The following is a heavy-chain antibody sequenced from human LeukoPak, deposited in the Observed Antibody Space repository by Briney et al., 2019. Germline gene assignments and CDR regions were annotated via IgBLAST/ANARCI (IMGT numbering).Heavy chain of an antibody. Sequence: SETLSLTCTVSGYSISSGFYWGWIRPPPGKGLEWIGCIYHTGITYYNSSLKSRVAISIDTSENQFSLKVISVTAVDTAVYYCATFYGGRSDSFDICGQGTMVTVSS. CDR2: IYHTGIT. V-gene: IGHV4-38-2*02. J-gene: IGHJ3*02. CDR1: GYSISSGFY. D-gene: IGHD4-23*01. CDR3: ATFYGGRSDSFDI.